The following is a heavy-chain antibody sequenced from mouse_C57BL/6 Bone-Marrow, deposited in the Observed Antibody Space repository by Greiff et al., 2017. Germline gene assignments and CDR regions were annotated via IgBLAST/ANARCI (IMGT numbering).Heavy chain of an antibody. J-gene: IGHJ2*01. D-gene: IGHD2-12*01. Sequence: QVQLKESGAELARPGASVTLSCTASGYTFTSYGISWVKQRTGQGLEWIGEIYPRSGHTYYNEKFKGTATLTAAKSSSTAYMKLRSLTSEDSAVYCSAREGRRRGYYFDYWGQGTTLTVSS. CDR2: IYPRSGHT. V-gene: IGHV1-81*01. CDR3: AREGRRRGYYFDY. CDR1: GYTFTSYG.